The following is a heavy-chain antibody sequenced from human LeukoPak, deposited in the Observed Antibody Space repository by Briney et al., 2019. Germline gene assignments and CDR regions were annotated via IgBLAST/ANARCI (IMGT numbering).Heavy chain of an antibody. V-gene: IGHV3-73*01. CDR2: IRSKANSYAT. CDR3: TRADDFWSGYYNPYYFDY. Sequence: PGGSLRLSCAASGFTFSGSAMHWVRQASGKGLDWVGRIRSKANSYATAYAASVKGRFTISIDDSKNTAYLQMNSLKTEDTAVYYCTRADDFWSGYYNPYYFDYWGQGTLVTVSS. J-gene: IGHJ4*02. CDR1: GFTFSGSA. D-gene: IGHD3-3*01.